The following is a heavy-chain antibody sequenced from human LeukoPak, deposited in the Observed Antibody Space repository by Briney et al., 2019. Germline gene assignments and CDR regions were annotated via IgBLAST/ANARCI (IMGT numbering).Heavy chain of an antibody. CDR3: ARDPTDCSSTSCYGLGAFDI. CDR2: IYYSGST. CDR1: GGSISSYY. J-gene: IGHJ3*02. V-gene: IGHV4-59*01. D-gene: IGHD2-2*01. Sequence: TASETLSLTCTVSGGSISSYYWSWIRQPPGKGLEWIGYIYYSGSTNYNPSLKSRVTISVDTSKNQFSLKLSSVTAADTAVYYCARDPTDCSSTSCYGLGAFDIWGQGTMVTVSS.